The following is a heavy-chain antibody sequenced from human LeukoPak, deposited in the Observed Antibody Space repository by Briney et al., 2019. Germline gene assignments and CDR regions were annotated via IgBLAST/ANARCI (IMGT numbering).Heavy chain of an antibody. Sequence: PSETLSLTCTVSGGSISSSSYYWGWIRQPPGKGLEWIGSIYYSGSTYYNPSLKSRVTISVDTSKNQFSLKLCSVTAADTAVYYCARDAAAGVDYWGQGTLVTVSS. D-gene: IGHD6-13*01. CDR2: IYYSGST. V-gene: IGHV4-39*07. CDR1: GGSISSSSYY. CDR3: ARDAAAGVDY. J-gene: IGHJ4*02.